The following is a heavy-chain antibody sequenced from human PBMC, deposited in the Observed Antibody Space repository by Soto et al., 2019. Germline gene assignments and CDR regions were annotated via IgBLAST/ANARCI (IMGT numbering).Heavy chain of an antibody. CDR2: IYPGDSDT. CDR3: ARQLDSSGYYWAI. V-gene: IGHV5-51*01. CDR1: GYSFTSYW. Sequence: PGESLKISCNGSGYSFTSYWIGWVRQMPGKGLEWMGIIYPGDSDTRYSPSFQGQVTISADKSISTAYLQWSSLKASDTAMYYCARQLDSSGYYWAIWGQGTMVTVSS. D-gene: IGHD3-22*01. J-gene: IGHJ3*02.